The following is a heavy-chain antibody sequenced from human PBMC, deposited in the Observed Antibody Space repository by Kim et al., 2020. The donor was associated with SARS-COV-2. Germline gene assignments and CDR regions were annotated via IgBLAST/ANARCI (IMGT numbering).Heavy chain of an antibody. V-gene: IGHV1-3*01. J-gene: IGHJ4*02. CDR2: INAGNGNT. D-gene: IGHD2-21*01. Sequence: ASVKVSCKASGYTFTNYAMHWVRQAPGQRLEWMGWINAGNGNTQYSQNFQGRVTITRDTSASTAYMDLSNLRSEDTAVYYCARGGCGGGICLNYFVYWGQGTLVTVSS. CDR3: ARGGCGGGICLNYFVY. CDR1: GYTFTNYA.